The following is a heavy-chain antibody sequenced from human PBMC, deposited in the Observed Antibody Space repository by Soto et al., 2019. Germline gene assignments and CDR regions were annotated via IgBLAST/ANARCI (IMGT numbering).Heavy chain of an antibody. CDR1: GFTFDDYA. CDR3: EREIYDAYDSSVFDH. Sequence: GGSLRLSCAASGFTFDDYAMHWVRQAPGKGLEWVSGISWNSGSIGYADSVKGRFTISRDNAKNTLSLQMNSLRAEDTAVYYCEREIYDAYDSSVFDHWGQGTLVTVSS. CDR2: ISWNSGSI. D-gene: IGHD3-22*01. V-gene: IGHV3-9*01. J-gene: IGHJ4*02.